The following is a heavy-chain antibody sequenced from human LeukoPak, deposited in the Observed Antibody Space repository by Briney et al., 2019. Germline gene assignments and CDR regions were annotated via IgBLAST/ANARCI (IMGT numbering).Heavy chain of an antibody. CDR3: VRDFSLTRLERPFDY. Sequence: QPGGSLRLSCAASGFTFSSYGMHWVRQAPGKGLEWVANIKQDGSDKYYVDSVKGRFTISKDNAKNSLYLQMNSLRAEDTAVYYCVRDFSLTRLERPFDYWGQGTLVTVSS. D-gene: IGHD1-1*01. CDR1: GFTFSSYG. V-gene: IGHV3-7*01. CDR2: IKQDGSDK. J-gene: IGHJ4*02.